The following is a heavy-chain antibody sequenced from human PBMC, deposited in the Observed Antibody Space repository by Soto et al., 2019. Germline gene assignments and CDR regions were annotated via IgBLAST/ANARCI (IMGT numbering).Heavy chain of an antibody. CDR3: ARIPVDTAMIYWLDP. Sequence: SLSLTCTVSGGSVSSGDYYWSWIRQPPGKGLEWIGYIYYSGNTNYNPSLKSRVIISVDTSKNLFSLKLTSVTAADTAVYYCARIPVDTAMIYWLDPWGQGTLVTVS. CDR2: IYYSGNT. V-gene: IGHV4-61*08. D-gene: IGHD5-18*01. J-gene: IGHJ5*02. CDR1: GGSVSSGDYY.